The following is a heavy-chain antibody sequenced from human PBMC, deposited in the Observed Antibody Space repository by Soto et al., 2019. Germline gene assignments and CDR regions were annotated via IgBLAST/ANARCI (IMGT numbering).Heavy chain of an antibody. CDR1: GFIFSSYT. V-gene: IGHV3-30-3*01. Sequence: GSLRLSCAASGFIFSSYTMHWVRQAPGKGLEWVGVITYDGSNQYYADSVKGRFTISRDNSRNMLFLQMNSLRPDDTAVYYCARAPSGSYPEFDYWGQGALVTVSS. CDR3: ARAPSGSYPEFDY. D-gene: IGHD1-26*01. CDR2: ITYDGSNQ. J-gene: IGHJ4*02.